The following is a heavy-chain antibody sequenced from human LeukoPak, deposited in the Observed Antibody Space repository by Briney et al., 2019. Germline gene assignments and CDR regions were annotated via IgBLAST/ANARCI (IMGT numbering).Heavy chain of an antibody. CDR2: IYYRGST. Sequence: SETLSLTCTVSGGSIRSYYWSWIRQPPGKGLEWLGYIYYRGSTNSNPSLKSRVTISVDTSKNQFSLNLSSVTAADTAVYYCARDRGYGDYLNYFDYWGQGTLVTVSS. J-gene: IGHJ4*02. D-gene: IGHD4-17*01. CDR1: GGSIRSYY. V-gene: IGHV4-59*01. CDR3: ARDRGYGDYLNYFDY.